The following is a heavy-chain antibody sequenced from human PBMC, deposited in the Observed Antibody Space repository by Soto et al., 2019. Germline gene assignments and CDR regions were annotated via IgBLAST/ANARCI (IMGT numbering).Heavy chain of an antibody. V-gene: IGHV4-31*03. CDR1: GGSISSGGYY. Sequence: SETLSLTCTVSGGSISSGGYYWSWIRQHPGKGLEWIGYIYYSGSTYYNPSLKSRVTISVDTSKNQFSLKLSSVTAADTAVYYCASSPNYYDSSGSDYWGQGTLVTVSS. D-gene: IGHD3-22*01. CDR2: IYYSGST. CDR3: ASSPNYYDSSGSDY. J-gene: IGHJ4*02.